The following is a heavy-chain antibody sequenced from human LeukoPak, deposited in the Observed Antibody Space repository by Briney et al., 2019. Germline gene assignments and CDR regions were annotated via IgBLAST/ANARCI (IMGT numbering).Heavy chain of an antibody. CDR2: IYYSGST. D-gene: IGHD3-22*01. CDR1: GGSISSSSYY. J-gene: IGHJ4*02. CDR3: ARGYSRITMIVVVMGYYFDY. V-gene: IGHV4-39*07. Sequence: SVTLSLTCTVSGGSISSSSYYWGWIHQPPGKGLEWIGSIYYSGSTYYNPSLKSRVTISVDTSKNQFSLKLSSVTAADTAVYYCARGYSRITMIVVVMGYYFDYWGQGTLVTVSS.